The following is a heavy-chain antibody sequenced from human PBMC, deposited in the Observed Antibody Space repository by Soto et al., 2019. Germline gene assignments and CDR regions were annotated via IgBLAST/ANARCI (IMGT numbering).Heavy chain of an antibody. CDR1: GFSFSTYG. J-gene: IGHJ6*02. D-gene: IGHD2-15*01. CDR2: IGATGDT. V-gene: IGHV3-13*01. Sequence: DVQLVESGGGLVQPGGSLRLSCAASGFSFSTYGMHWVRQVTGKGLEWVSGIGATGDTHYPGSVKGRFSASRDSAGKTLYLQMNGLRADDTAVYYCTRADVVVGTSMRVWGHGTTVTVS. CDR3: TRADVVVGTSMRV.